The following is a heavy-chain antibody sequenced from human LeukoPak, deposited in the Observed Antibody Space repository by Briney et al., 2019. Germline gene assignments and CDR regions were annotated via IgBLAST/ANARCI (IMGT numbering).Heavy chain of an antibody. CDR1: GFTISRSS. Sequence: GGSLRLSCAASGFTISRSSMHWVRQAPGKGLEFVSAISRSGGNTYYTNSVKGRFTISRDTSKNTLYLQVGSLRVEDMAVYYCARVGDRSGNGYSHWGQGTLVTVSS. D-gene: IGHD2-2*03. J-gene: IGHJ4*02. CDR3: ARVGDRSGNGYSH. V-gene: IGHV3-64*01. CDR2: ISRSGGNT.